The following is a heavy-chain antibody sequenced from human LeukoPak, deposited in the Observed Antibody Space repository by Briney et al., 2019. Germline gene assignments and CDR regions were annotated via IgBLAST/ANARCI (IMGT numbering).Heavy chain of an antibody. CDR2: ISSSSSYI. CDR3: ARDVRYTNSYYYYGMDV. V-gene: IGHV3-21*01. Sequence: GGSLRLSCAASGFTFSSYSMNWVRQAPGKGLEWVSSISSSSSYIYYADSVKGRFTISRDNAKNSLYLQMNSLRAEDTAVYYCARDVRYTNSYYYYGMDVWGQGTTVTVSS. J-gene: IGHJ6*02. D-gene: IGHD1-14*01. CDR1: GFTFSSYS.